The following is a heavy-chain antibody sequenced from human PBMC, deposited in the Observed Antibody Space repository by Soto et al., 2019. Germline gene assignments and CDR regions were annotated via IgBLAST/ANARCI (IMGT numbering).Heavy chain of an antibody. V-gene: IGHV4-30-4*01. CDR2: IYYSGST. Sequence: QVQLQESGPGLVKPSQTLSLTCTVSGGSISSGDYYWSWIRQPPGKGLEWIGYIYYSGSTYYNPSPTQRVTISVDPSSHQSSPNLSSVTAADTAVYYGARAGDGDYDSSGYHLDYWGQGTLVTVSS. D-gene: IGHD3-22*01. CDR3: ARAGDGDYDSSGYHLDY. CDR1: GGSISSGDYY. J-gene: IGHJ4*02.